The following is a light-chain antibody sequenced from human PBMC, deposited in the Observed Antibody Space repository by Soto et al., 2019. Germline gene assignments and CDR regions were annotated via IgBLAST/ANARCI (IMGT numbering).Light chain of an antibody. CDR2: EVS. CDR3: SSYTSSSTL. CDR1: SSDVGGYNY. J-gene: IGLJ1*01. Sequence: QSVRTQPASVSGSPGQSITISCTGTSSDVGGYNYVSWYQQHPGKAPKLMIYEVSNRPSGVSHRFSGSKSGNTASLTISGLQAEDEADYYCSSYTSSSTLFGTGTKVTVL. V-gene: IGLV2-14*01.